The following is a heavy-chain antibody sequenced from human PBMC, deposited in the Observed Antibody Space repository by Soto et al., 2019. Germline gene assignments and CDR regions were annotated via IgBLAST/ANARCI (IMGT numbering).Heavy chain of an antibody. Sequence: QLQLAQSGADVKKAGSSVKVSCKASGGTLSNSAFSWVRQAPGQGLEWMGGIIPVFGIVNYAQKFQDRVTITADESTSTAYMELRSLRSEDTAVYFYATGRIVVVGSRAYYGMDVWGQGTTVTV. J-gene: IGHJ6*02. V-gene: IGHV1-69*19. CDR2: IIPVFGIV. D-gene: IGHD3-22*01. CDR3: ATGRIVVVGSRAYYGMDV. CDR1: GGTLSNSA.